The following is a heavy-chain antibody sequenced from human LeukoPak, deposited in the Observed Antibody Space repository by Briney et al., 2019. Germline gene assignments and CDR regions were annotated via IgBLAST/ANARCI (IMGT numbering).Heavy chain of an antibody. CDR2: ITSSSSAI. CDR1: GFTFSTYS. Sequence: GGSLRLSCAASGFTFSTYSMNWVRQAPGKGLEWVSSITSSSSAINYADSVKGRFTISRDNARDSLYLQMNSLRDEDTAVYYCAGDERHAFDIWGQGTMVIVSS. CDR3: AGDERHAFDI. J-gene: IGHJ3*02. V-gene: IGHV3-48*02. D-gene: IGHD5-24*01.